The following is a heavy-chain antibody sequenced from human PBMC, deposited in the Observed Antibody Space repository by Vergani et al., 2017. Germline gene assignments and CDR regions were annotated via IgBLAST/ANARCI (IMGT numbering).Heavy chain of an antibody. V-gene: IGHV3-33*01. D-gene: IGHD1-14*01. CDR2: TWYDGNNK. J-gene: IGHJ5*02. CDR3: ARDWRLLYNRFDP. CDR1: GFTFNQYG. Sequence: QVQLVESGGGVVQPGRSLRLSCAASGFTFNQYGMHWVRQAPGKGLEWVAVTWYDGNNKQYADSVKGRFTISRDNSKSTMYLQINSLRDEDTGVYYCARDWRLLYNRFDPWGQGTLVTVSS.